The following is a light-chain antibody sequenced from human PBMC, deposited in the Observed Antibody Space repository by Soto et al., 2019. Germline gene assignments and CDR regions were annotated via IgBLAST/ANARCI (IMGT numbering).Light chain of an antibody. CDR1: QSVSSCS. J-gene: IGKJ1*01. Sequence: PGDSVTLSCRDSQSVSSCSLTWYQQKPGQAPRLLIYTDSTRATNIPAGFSGSGSGTDFTFTISSLQPEDFVVYYCQQDYNLPVTFGQGTRVEVK. CDR2: TDS. V-gene: IGKV3D-7*01. CDR3: QQDYNLPVT.